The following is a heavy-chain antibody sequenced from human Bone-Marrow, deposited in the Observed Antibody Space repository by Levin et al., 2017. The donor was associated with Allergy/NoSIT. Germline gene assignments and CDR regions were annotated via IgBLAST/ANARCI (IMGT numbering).Heavy chain of an antibody. CDR1: GFTFSTYG. Sequence: PGGSLRLSCAASGFTFSTYGMNWVRQAPGKGLEWVSYISSRSTTIYYADSVKGRFTISRDNAKKSLSLQMNSLRDGDTAVYYCARDPQFDNDYSNYEDPYYFDYWGQGTLVTVSS. V-gene: IGHV3-48*02. CDR2: ISSRSTTI. CDR3: ARDPQFDNDYSNYEDPYYFDY. J-gene: IGHJ4*02. D-gene: IGHD4-11*01.